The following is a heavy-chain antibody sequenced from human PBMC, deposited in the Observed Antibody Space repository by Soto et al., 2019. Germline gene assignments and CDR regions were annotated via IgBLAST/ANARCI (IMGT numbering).Heavy chain of an antibody. J-gene: IGHJ6*02. D-gene: IGHD3-22*01. CDR3: ARGYYDSSGYYFSVYYYGMDV. Sequence: SVKVSCEASGGTFSSYAISWVRQAPGQGLEWMGGIIPIFGTANYAQKFQGRVTITADESTSTAYMELSSLRSEDTAVYYCARGYYDSSGYYFSVYYYGMDVWGQGTTVTVSS. V-gene: IGHV1-69*13. CDR2: IIPIFGTA. CDR1: GGTFSSYA.